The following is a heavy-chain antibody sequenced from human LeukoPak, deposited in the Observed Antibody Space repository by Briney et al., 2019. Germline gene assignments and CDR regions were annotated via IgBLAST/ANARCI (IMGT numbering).Heavy chain of an antibody. CDR3: AKSSVYGDYNPYYYYYYMDV. Sequence: GGSLRPSCAASGFTFSSYAMSWVRQAPGKGLEWVSAISGSGGSTYYADSVKGRFTISRDNSKNTLYLQMNSLRAEDTAVYYCAKSSVYGDYNPYYYYYYMDVWGKGTTVTVSS. CDR1: GFTFSSYA. V-gene: IGHV3-23*01. D-gene: IGHD4-17*01. J-gene: IGHJ6*03. CDR2: ISGSGGST.